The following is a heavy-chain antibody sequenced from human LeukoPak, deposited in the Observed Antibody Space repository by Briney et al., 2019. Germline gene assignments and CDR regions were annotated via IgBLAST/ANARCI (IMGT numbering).Heavy chain of an antibody. V-gene: IGHV3-23*01. CDR1: GFTFSSYA. D-gene: IGHD4-17*01. CDR3: ARGRYGNYFDY. CDR2: IIGSGSST. J-gene: IGHJ4*02. Sequence: GGSLRLSCAASGFTFSSYAMSWVRQAPGKGLEWVSAIIGSGSSTYYADSVKGRFIISRDNARNSLYLQMNSLRAEDTAVYYCARGRYGNYFDYWGQGTLVAVSS.